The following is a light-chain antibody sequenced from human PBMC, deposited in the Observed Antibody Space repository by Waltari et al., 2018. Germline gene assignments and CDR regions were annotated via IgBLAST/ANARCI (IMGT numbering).Light chain of an antibody. J-gene: IGLJ2*01. V-gene: IGLV3-25*03. CDR3: QSADSTSTHVV. Sequence: SYELTQPPSVSVSPGQTATITCSGDALPKQFAFLYQPKPGQAPVLVTYNDTKRPPVLPDRYVGSTTGTTVTLTISGVQAEDEADHYCQSADSTSTHVVFGGGTKLTVL. CDR2: NDT. CDR1: ALPKQF.